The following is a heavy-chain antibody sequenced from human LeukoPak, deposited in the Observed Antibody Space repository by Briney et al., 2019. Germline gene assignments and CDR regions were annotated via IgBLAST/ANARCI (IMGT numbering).Heavy chain of an antibody. CDR3: AKTHYYDSSGVPGDY. V-gene: IGHV3-30*18. J-gene: IGHJ4*02. Sequence: GGSLRLSCAASGFTFSSYGMHWVRQAPGKGLEWVAVISHDGSNPYYADSVKGRFTISRDNSKNTLCLQMSSLRAEDTATYYCAKTHYYDSSGVPGDYWGQGTLVTVSS. D-gene: IGHD3-22*01. CDR2: ISHDGSNP. CDR1: GFTFSSYG.